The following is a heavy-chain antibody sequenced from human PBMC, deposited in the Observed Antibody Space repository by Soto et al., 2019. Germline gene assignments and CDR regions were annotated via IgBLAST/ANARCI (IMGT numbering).Heavy chain of an antibody. D-gene: IGHD6-13*01. CDR2: IYYSGIT. CDR1: GDSIINTNYY. J-gene: IGHJ6*02. CDR3: ASGYSSSWPPYYYYYGMDV. V-gene: IGHV4-39*01. Sequence: SDTLSLTFTVSGDSIINTNYYWVWIRQPPGKGLHWFGSIYYSGITYYNPSLRSRVSISVDTSKNQFSLQLSSMTAADTAVYYCASGYSSSWPPYYYYYGMDVWGQGTTVT.